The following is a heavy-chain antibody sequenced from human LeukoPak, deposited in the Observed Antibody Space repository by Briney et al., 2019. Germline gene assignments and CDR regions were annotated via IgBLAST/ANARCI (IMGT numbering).Heavy chain of an antibody. D-gene: IGHD2-15*01. Sequence: ASVKVSCRASGYTFTGYYIHWMRQAPGQGLEWMGWMNPNRGDTSYAQKFQGRVTMTRDTPINTAYMELSGLTSDDTAVYYCGRRRIDCSDTGCYVDYWGQGTLVTVSS. CDR1: GYTFTGYY. CDR3: GRRRIDCSDTGCYVDY. CDR2: MNPNRGDT. V-gene: IGHV1-2*02. J-gene: IGHJ4*02.